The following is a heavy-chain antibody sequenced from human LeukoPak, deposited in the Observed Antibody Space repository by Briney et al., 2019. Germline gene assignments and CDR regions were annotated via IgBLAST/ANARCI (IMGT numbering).Heavy chain of an antibody. CDR1: GGTISSSIYY. Sequence: PSETLSLTCTVSGGTISSSIYYWSWIRQPPGKGLEWIGEINHSGSTNYNPSLKSRVTISVDTSKNQFSLKLSSVTAADTAVYYCARGNGAGSGWYRGGYYWGQGTLVTVSS. D-gene: IGHD6-19*01. CDR2: INHSGST. J-gene: IGHJ4*02. V-gene: IGHV4-39*07. CDR3: ARGNGAGSGWYRGGYY.